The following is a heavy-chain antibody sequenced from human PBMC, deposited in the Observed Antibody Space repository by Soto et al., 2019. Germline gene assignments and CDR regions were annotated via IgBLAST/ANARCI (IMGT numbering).Heavy chain of an antibody. CDR2: IYYSGST. V-gene: IGHV4-59*01. Sequence: KSSETLSLTCTVSGGSISSYYWSWIRQPPGKGLEWIGYIYYSGSTNYNPSLKSRVTISVDTSKNQFSLKLSSVTAADTAVYYCARTAAGTGFDYWGPGTLVTVSS. CDR3: ARTAAGTGFDY. D-gene: IGHD6-13*01. CDR1: GGSISSYY. J-gene: IGHJ4*02.